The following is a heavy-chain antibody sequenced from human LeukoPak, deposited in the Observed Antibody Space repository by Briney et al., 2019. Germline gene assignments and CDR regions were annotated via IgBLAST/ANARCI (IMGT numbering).Heavy chain of an antibody. CDR2: IIPIFGTA. J-gene: IGHJ4*02. Sequence: GASVKVSCKASGGTFSSFAISWVRQAPGQGLEWMGGIIPIFGTANYAQMFQGRVTITADKSTSTAYMELSSLRSEDTAVYYCAATTPGYSYGLGYWGQGTLVTVSS. CDR1: GGTFSSFA. D-gene: IGHD5-18*01. V-gene: IGHV1-69*06. CDR3: AATTPGYSYGLGY.